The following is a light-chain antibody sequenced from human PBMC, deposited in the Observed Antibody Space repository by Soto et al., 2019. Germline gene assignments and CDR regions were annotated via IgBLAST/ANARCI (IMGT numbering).Light chain of an antibody. Sequence: QSVLTQPASVSRSPGQSITISCTGTSSDVGGYDYVSWYQQHPGKAPKLMIYEVSNRPSAVSNRFSGSKSGNTASLTISGLQTEDEADYYCSSYISSITYVFGTGTKVTVL. J-gene: IGLJ1*01. CDR1: SSDVGGYDY. V-gene: IGLV2-14*01. CDR3: SSYISSITYV. CDR2: EVS.